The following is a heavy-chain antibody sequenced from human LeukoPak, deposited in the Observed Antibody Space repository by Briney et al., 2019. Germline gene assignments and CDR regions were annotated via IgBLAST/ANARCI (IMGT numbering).Heavy chain of an antibody. Sequence: GRSLRLSCVASGFTSSSYGMHWVRQAPGKGLEWVAVIWYDGSNKYYADSVKGRFTISRDNSKNTLYLQMNSLRAEDTAVYYCAKVIGGDGVDYWGQGTLVTVSS. CDR3: AKVIGGDGVDY. CDR1: GFTSSSYG. V-gene: IGHV3-33*06. J-gene: IGHJ4*02. CDR2: IWYDGSNK. D-gene: IGHD3-3*01.